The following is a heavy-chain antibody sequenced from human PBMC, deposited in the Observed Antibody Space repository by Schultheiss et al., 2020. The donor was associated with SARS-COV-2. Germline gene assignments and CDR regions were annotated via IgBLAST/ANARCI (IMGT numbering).Heavy chain of an antibody. CDR1: GGSISSYY. CDR3: ARRDELRYFDWSPFDY. Sequence: SETLSLTCTVSGGSISSYYWSWIRQPPGKGLEWIGEINHSGSTNYNPSLKSRVTISVDTSKNQFSLKLSSVTAADTAVYYCARRDELRYFDWSPFDYWGQGTLVTVSS. V-gene: IGHV4-34*01. D-gene: IGHD3-9*01. CDR2: INHSGST. J-gene: IGHJ4*02.